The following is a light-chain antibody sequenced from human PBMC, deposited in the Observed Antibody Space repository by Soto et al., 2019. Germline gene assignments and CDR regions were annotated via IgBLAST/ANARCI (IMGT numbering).Light chain of an antibody. J-gene: IGLJ2*01. Sequence: QSVLTQPPSAPGTPGQRVTISCSGSSSDIGTNAVNWYQQLPGTAPKLVIFNNDQRPSGVPDRFSGTKSGTSASLAISGLQSADEADYYCAPCDDSLDVPVFGGGTQLTVL. CDR3: APCDDSLDVPV. V-gene: IGLV1-44*01. CDR2: NND. CDR1: SSDIGTNA.